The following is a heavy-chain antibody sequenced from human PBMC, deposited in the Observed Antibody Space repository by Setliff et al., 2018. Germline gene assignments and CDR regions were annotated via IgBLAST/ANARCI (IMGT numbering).Heavy chain of an antibody. CDR1: GGSISSYY. D-gene: IGHD6-6*01. Sequence: SETLSLTCTVSGGSISSYYWSWIRQPPGKGLEWIGYIYYSGSTNYNPSLKSRVTISVDTTKNQFSLQLNSVTAADTAVYYCARDPSSVAARPGYWGQGTLVTVSS. CDR2: IYYSGST. V-gene: IGHV4-59*12. J-gene: IGHJ4*02. CDR3: ARDPSSVAARPGY.